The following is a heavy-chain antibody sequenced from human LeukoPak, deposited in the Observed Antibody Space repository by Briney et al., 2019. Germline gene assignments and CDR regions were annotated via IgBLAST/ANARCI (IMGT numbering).Heavy chain of an antibody. CDR1: GFTFSSYA. CDR3: ARDWNAGGYYFDY. D-gene: IGHD1-1*01. V-gene: IGHV3-30*04. CDR2: ISYDGSYK. Sequence: GSLRLSCAASGFTFSSYAMHWVRQAPGKGLEWVAIISYDGSYKYYEDSVVGRFTISRDNSKNTLYLQMNSLRAEDTAVYYCARDWNAGGYYFDYWGQGTLVTVSS. J-gene: IGHJ4*02.